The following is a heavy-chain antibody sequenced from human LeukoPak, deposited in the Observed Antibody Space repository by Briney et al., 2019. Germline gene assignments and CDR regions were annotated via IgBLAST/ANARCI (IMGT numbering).Heavy chain of an antibody. CDR2: MNPNSGNT. Sequence: ASVKVSCKASGYTFTSYDINCVRQATGQGLEWMGWMNPNSGNTGYAQKFQGRVTMTRNTSISTAYMELSSLRSEDTAVYYCARATRIAARTRVNWFDPWGQGTLVTVSS. V-gene: IGHV1-8*01. J-gene: IGHJ5*02. D-gene: IGHD6-6*01. CDR3: ARATRIAARTRVNWFDP. CDR1: GYTFTSYD.